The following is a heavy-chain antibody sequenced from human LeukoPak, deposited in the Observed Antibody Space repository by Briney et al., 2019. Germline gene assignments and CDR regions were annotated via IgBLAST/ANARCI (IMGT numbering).Heavy chain of an antibody. CDR2: IYHSGST. CDR3: ARSYCSGGSCYWDY. Sequence: PSETLSLTCTVSGGSISSGGYYWSWIRQPPGKGLEWIGYIYHSGSTHYNASLKSRVTISIDRSENQFSLKLNSVTAADTAVYYCARSYCSGGSCYWDYWGQGTLVTVSS. D-gene: IGHD2-15*01. J-gene: IGHJ4*02. V-gene: IGHV4-30-2*01. CDR1: GGSISSGGYY.